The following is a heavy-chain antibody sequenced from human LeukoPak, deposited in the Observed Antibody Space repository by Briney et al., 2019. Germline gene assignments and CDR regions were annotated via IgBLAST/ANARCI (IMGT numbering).Heavy chain of an antibody. CDR3: ARNSPRQYYYYYYMDV. V-gene: IGHV4-39*07. CDR2: IYYSGST. Sequence: SETLSLTCTVSGGSISSGSYYWSWIRQPPGKGLEWIGSIYYSGSTYYNPSLKSRVTISVDTSKNQFSLKLSSVTAADTAVYYCARNSPRQYYYYYYMDVWGKGTTVTVSS. J-gene: IGHJ6*03. CDR1: GGSISSGSYY. D-gene: IGHD4-23*01.